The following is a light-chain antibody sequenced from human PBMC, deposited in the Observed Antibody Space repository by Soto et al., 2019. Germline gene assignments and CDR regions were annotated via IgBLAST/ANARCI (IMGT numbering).Light chain of an antibody. V-gene: IGKV1-5*01. CDR3: QQYNSYPWT. Sequence: DIPMTQSPSTLSASVGDRVTITCRASQSISSWLAWYQQKPGKAPKLLIYDASSVESGVPSRFSGSGSGTEFTLTISRLQPDDFANYYCQQYNSYPWTFGQGTKVEIK. CDR1: QSISSW. CDR2: DAS. J-gene: IGKJ1*01.